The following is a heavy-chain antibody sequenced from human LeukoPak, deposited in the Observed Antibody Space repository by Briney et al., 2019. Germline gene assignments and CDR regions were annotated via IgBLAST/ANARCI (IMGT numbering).Heavy chain of an antibody. Sequence: ASVKVSCEASGYTFTSYGISWVRQAPGQGLEWMGWISAYKDNTNYAQKLQGRDTMSTDTSKSTAYMERRSLRSDDPVVYYGARDGSVGAIDDAFDIWGQGTMVTVSS. D-gene: IGHD1-26*01. CDR1: GYTFTSYG. CDR3: ARDGSVGAIDDAFDI. V-gene: IGHV1-18*01. CDR2: ISAYKDNT. J-gene: IGHJ3*02.